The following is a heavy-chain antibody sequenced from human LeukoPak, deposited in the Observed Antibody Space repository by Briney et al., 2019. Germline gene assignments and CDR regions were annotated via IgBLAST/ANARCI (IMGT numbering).Heavy chain of an antibody. CDR3: AKGLAVARYYFDY. J-gene: IGHJ4*02. D-gene: IGHD6-19*01. CDR2: ISGSGGST. V-gene: IGHV3-23*01. CDR1: GFTFSSYA. Sequence: GGSLRLSCAASGFTFSSYAMSWVRQAPGKGLEWVSAISGSGGSTYYADSVKDRFTISRDNSKNTLYLQMNSLRAEDTAVYYCAKGLAVARYYFDYWGQGTLVTVSS.